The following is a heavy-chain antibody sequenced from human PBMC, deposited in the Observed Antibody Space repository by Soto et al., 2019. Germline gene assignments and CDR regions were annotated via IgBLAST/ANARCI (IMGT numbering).Heavy chain of an antibody. Sequence: QMQLVQSGPEVKKPGTSVKVSCKASGFTFTSSAVQWVRQARGQRLEWIGWIVVGSGNTNYAQKFQERVTITRDMSTSTAYMELSSLRSEDTAVYYCAAVGYSSSWYSDYWGQGTLVTVTS. CDR3: AAVGYSSSWYSDY. V-gene: IGHV1-58*01. J-gene: IGHJ4*02. CDR1: GFTFTSSA. CDR2: IVVGSGNT. D-gene: IGHD6-13*01.